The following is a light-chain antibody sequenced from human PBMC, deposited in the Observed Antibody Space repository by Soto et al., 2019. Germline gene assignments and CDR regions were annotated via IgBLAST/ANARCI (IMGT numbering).Light chain of an antibody. CDR1: SSDVGFYNY. CDR3: SSYTSSRTLV. J-gene: IGLJ1*01. V-gene: IGLV2-14*03. CDR2: DVS. Sequence: QSALTQPASVSGSPGQSITISCTGTSSDVGFYNYVSWYQHHPGKAPKLMIYDVSDRPSGVSNRFSGSKSGNTASLTISGLQAEDEADYYCSSYTSSRTLVFGTGTKLTVL.